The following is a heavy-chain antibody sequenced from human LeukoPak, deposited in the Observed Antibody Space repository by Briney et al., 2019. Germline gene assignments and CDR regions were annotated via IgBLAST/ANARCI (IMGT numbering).Heavy chain of an antibody. CDR1: GFTVSSNY. J-gene: IGHJ4*02. V-gene: IGHV3-53*01. CDR3: ARDPPSDGSGYTFDY. CDR2: IFAGGST. Sequence: GGSLRLSCAASGFTVSSNYMTWVRQAPGKGLEWLSIIFAGGSTNYADSVKGRFTISRDNSKNTLFLQMNNLRAEDTAVYYCARDPPSDGSGYTFDYWGQGTLVTVSS. D-gene: IGHD3-22*01.